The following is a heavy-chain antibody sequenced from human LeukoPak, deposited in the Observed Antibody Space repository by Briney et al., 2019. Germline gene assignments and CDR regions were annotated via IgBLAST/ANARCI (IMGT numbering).Heavy chain of an antibody. V-gene: IGHV3-21*01. J-gene: IGHJ4*02. CDR2: ISSSRYYL. CDR3: ARVKLVRGVVIGSLDY. Sequence: GGSLRLSCAASAFTFSSYSMNWVRQAPGKGLEWVSSISSSRYYLSYADSVNGRFTISRDNAKNSLYLQMNSLRVEDTAVYYCARVKLVRGVVIGSLDYWGQGTLVTVSS. CDR1: AFTFSSYS. D-gene: IGHD3-10*01.